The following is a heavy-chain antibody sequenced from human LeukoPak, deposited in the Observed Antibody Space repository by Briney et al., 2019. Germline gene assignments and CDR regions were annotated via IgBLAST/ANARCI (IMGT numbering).Heavy chain of an antibody. V-gene: IGHV3-53*01. Sequence: GGSLRLSCAAPGFTVITNDMTWVRQAPGKGLEWVSVLYSDGNTKYADSVQGRFTISRDNSKNTLYLEMNSLSPDDTAVYYCARGVELLAANTLAYWGQGTLVTVSS. CDR1: GFTVITND. D-gene: IGHD1-7*01. J-gene: IGHJ4*02. CDR2: LYSDGNT. CDR3: ARGVELLAANTLAY.